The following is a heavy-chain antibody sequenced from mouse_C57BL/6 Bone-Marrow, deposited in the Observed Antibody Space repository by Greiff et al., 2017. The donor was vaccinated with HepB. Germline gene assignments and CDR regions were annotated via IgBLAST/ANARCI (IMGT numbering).Heavy chain of an antibody. D-gene: IGHD4-1*01. CDR1: GYTFTSYG. Sequence: QVQLQQSGAELARPGASVKLSCKASGYTFTSYGISWVKQRTGQGLEWIGEIYPRSGNTYYNEKFKGKATLTADKSSSTAYMELRSLTSEDSAVYFCARSPLNCDAYYFDYWGQGTTLTVSS. V-gene: IGHV1-81*01. CDR2: IYPRSGNT. CDR3: ARSPLNCDAYYFDY. J-gene: IGHJ2*01.